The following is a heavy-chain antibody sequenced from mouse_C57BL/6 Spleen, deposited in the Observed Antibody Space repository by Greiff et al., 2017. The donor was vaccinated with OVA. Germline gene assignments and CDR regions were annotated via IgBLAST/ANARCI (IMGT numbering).Heavy chain of an antibody. J-gene: IGHJ3*01. D-gene: IGHD3-3*01. V-gene: IGHV1-15*01. CDR3: APFRGWFAY. CDR2: IDPETGGT. Sequence: QVQLQQSGAELVRPGASVTLSCKASGYTFTDYEMPWVKQTPGHGLEWIGAIDPETGGTAYNQTFTGRATMTADKSASTAYMELRSLTSEDSAVYYCAPFRGWFAYWGQGTLVTVSA. CDR1: GYTFTDYE.